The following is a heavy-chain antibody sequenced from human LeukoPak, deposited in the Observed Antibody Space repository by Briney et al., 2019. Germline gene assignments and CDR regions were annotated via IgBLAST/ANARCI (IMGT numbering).Heavy chain of an antibody. Sequence: ASVKVSCKASGYTFTSYGISWVRQAPGQGLEWMGWISAYNGNTNYAQKLQGRVTMTTDTSMSTAYMELRSLRSDDTAVYYCARSHYYDSSGYYYHFDYWGQGTLVTVSS. CDR1: GYTFTSYG. V-gene: IGHV1-18*01. D-gene: IGHD3-22*01. CDR2: ISAYNGNT. CDR3: ARSHYYDSSGYYYHFDY. J-gene: IGHJ4*02.